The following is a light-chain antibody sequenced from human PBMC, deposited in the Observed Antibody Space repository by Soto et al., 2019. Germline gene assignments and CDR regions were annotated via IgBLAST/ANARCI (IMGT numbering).Light chain of an antibody. CDR2: AAS. CDR3: RQHDNFPIT. CDR1: QGISTF. V-gene: IGKV1-9*01. J-gene: IGKJ5*01. Sequence: DIQLTQSPFFLSASVGDRVTITCRASQGISTFLVWYQQKPGEAPKSLIYAASTLQTGVPSRFSGSGSGTEFTHTISSLQPEDSATYYCRQHDNFPITFGQGTRLDIK.